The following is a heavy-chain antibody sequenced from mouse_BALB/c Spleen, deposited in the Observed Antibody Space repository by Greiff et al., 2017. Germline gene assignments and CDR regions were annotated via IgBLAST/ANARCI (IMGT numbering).Heavy chain of an antibody. Sequence: QVQLKESGPGLVAPSQSLSITCTVSGFSLTSYGVHWVRQPPGKGLEWLGVIWAGGSTNYNSALMSRLSISKDNSKSQVFLKMNSLQTDDTAMYYCARELYYYGSSSHWYFDVWGAGTTVTVSS. V-gene: IGHV2-9*02. CDR1: GFSLTSYG. CDR3: ARELYYYGSSSHWYFDV. CDR2: IWAGGST. J-gene: IGHJ1*01. D-gene: IGHD1-1*01.